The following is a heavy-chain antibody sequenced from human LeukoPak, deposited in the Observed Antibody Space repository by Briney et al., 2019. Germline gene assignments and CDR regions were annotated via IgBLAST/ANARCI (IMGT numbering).Heavy chain of an antibody. CDR1: GGTFSSYA. CDR3: ARDPYSSSWYYFDY. CDR2: IIPILGIA. D-gene: IGHD6-13*01. J-gene: IGHJ4*02. Sequence: ASVKVSCKASGGTFSSYAISWVRQAPGQGLEWMGRIIPILGIANYAQKFQGRVTITADKSTSTAYMELSSLRSEDTAVYYCARDPYSSSWYYFDYWGQGTLVTVSS. V-gene: IGHV1-69*04.